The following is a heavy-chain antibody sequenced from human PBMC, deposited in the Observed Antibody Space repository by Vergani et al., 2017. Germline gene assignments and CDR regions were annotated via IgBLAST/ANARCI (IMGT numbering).Heavy chain of an antibody. J-gene: IGHJ4*02. V-gene: IGHV3-15*01. Sequence: EVQLVESGGGLVKPGGSLRLSCAASGFTFSNAWMSWVRQAPGKGLEWGGRIKSKTDGGTTDYAAPVKGRFTISRDDSKNTLYLQMNSLKTEDTAVYYCTTDPCSECSGGSCFYLSDYGGQGRLVTVSS. CDR1: GFTFSNAW. CDR3: TTDPCSECSGGSCFYLSDY. CDR2: IKSKTDGGTT. D-gene: IGHD2-15*01.